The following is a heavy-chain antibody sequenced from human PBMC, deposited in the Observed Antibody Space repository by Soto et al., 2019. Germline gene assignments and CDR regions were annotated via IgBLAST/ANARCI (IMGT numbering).Heavy chain of an antibody. CDR3: AKGGYLSMVRGVIITAGYFDY. CDR1: GVTCSSYA. CDR2: ISGSCGST. V-gene: IGHV3-23*01. J-gene: IGHJ4*02. D-gene: IGHD3-10*01. Sequence: GGSLRHSCAASGVTCSSYAMSWVRQAPGKGLEWVSAISGSCGSTYYADSVKGRFTISRDNSKNTLYLQMNSLRAEDTAVYYCAKGGYLSMVRGVIITAGYFDYWGQGTLVTVSS.